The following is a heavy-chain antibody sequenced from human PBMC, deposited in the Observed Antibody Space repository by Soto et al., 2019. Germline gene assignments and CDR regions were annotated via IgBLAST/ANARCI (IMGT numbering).Heavy chain of an antibody. CDR2: IIPVLATT. CDR1: AGTFPHYA. V-gene: IGHV1-69*01. CDR3: ACNWGNSLRNWLAP. J-gene: IGHJ5*02. D-gene: IGHD7-27*01. Sequence: QVQLVQSGPEVRTPGSSVKASCKASAGTFPHYALTWVRQAPGQGLEWLGGIIPVLATTTYAQKFQGRVSISADDSTNTAYIELTSLTSEDTAVYYCACNWGNSLRNWLAPWGQGTLVTVSS.